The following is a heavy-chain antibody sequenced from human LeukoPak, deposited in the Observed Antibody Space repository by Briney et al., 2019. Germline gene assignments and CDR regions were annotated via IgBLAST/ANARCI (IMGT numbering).Heavy chain of an antibody. V-gene: IGHV1-2*02. Sequence: ASVKVSCKASGGTFSSYAISWVRQAPGQGLEWMGWINPNSGGTNYAQKFQGRVTMTRDTSISTAYMELSRLRSDDTAVYYCARGIVGASFNYFDYWGQGTLVTVSS. CDR1: GGTFSSYA. J-gene: IGHJ4*02. CDR2: INPNSGGT. CDR3: ARGIVGASFNYFDY. D-gene: IGHD1-26*01.